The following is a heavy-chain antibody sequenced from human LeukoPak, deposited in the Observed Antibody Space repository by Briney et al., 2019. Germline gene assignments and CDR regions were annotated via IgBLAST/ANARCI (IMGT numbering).Heavy chain of an antibody. CDR1: GYTFTSYY. CDR3: ARDLPGGTYYYDSSGQKPPRFDFDY. J-gene: IGHJ4*02. D-gene: IGHD3-22*01. V-gene: IGHV1-46*01. CDR2: INPSGGST. Sequence: ASVKVSCKASGYTFTSYYMHWVRQAPGQGLEWMGIINPSGGSTSYAQKFQGRVTMTRDTSTSTVYMELSSLRSEDTAVYYCARDLPGGTYYYDSSGQKPPRFDFDYWGQGTLVTVSS.